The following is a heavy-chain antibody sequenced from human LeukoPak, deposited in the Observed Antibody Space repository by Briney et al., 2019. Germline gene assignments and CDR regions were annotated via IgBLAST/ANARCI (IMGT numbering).Heavy chain of an antibody. J-gene: IGHJ6*02. D-gene: IGHD3-10*01. CDR1: GFTFSSYS. V-gene: IGHV3-21*01. CDR2: ISSSSTYM. Sequence: PGGSLRLSCAASGFTFSSYSFNWVRQAPGKGLEWVSSISSSSTYMYFADSVKGRFTISRDNAKNSLYLQMNSLRAEDTTVYYCAREGGSGSYTYYYYGMDVWGQGTTVTVSS. CDR3: AREGGSGSYTYYYYGMDV.